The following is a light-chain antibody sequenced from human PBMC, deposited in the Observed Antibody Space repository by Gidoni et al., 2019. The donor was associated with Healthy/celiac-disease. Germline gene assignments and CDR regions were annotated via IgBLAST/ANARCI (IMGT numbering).Light chain of an antibody. J-gene: IGKJ2*01. CDR1: QIVSSSY. CDR2: GAS. V-gene: IGKV3-20*01. CDR3: QQYGSSPYT. Sequence: DIVLTQCPGTLSLSPGERATLSCRASQIVSSSYLAWYQQKPGQAPRLLIYGASSRATGIPDMFRGSGSGTDFTLTISRLEPEDFAVYYCQQYGSSPYTFGQGTKLEIK.